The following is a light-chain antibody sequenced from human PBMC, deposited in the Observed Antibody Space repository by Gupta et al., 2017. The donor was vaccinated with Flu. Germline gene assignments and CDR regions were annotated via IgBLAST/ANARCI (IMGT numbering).Light chain of an antibody. V-gene: IGKV3D-20*01. CDR3: QQYGSSPLT. CDR2: AAS. Sequence: EIVLTQSPATLSVSPGERATLYCGASQSVSSSYFCWYQQKPGLPPRLLICAASSRATGLPDRFSGSGSGTDFTLTISRLEPEDFAVYYCQQYGSSPLTFGGGTKVEIK. J-gene: IGKJ4*01. CDR1: QSVSSSY.